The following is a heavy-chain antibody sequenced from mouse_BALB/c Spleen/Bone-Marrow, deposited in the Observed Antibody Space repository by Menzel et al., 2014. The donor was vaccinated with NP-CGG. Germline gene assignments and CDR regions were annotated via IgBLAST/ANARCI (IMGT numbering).Heavy chain of an antibody. CDR3: VRGNYGNYVDYFDF. J-gene: IGHJ2*01. CDR2: INGNGGST. D-gene: IGHD2-1*01. Sequence: EVKLVESGGGLVQPGGSLELSCAASGFTFSNYGMSWVRQTPDKRLELVATINGNGGSTYYPDSVKGRFTISRDTAKNTLYLRMSSLKSEETAMYYCVRGNYGNYVDYFDFWGQGTTLTVSS. CDR1: GFTFSNYG. V-gene: IGHV5-6-3*01.